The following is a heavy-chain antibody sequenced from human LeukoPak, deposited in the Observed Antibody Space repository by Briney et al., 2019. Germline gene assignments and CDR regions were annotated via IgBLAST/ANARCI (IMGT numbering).Heavy chain of an antibody. CDR1: GFSFSGAG. CDR2: IRSKANSYAT. CDR3: TNYDSSGPEFQH. Sequence: PGGSLRLSCAASGFSFSGAGMHWVRQASGKGLEWVGRIRSKANSYATAYAASVKGRFTMSRDDSKNTAYLQMNSLKTEDTAVYYCTNYDSSGPEFQHWGQGTLVTVSS. D-gene: IGHD3-22*01. J-gene: IGHJ1*01. V-gene: IGHV3-73*01.